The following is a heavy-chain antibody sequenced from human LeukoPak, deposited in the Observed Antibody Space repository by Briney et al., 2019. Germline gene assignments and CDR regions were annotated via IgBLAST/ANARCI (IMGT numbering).Heavy chain of an antibody. CDR1: GYTFTSNY. CDR3: ARGSRSACSGGSCYSGQ. CDR2: IIPIFGTA. V-gene: IGHV1-69*13. D-gene: IGHD2-15*01. J-gene: IGHJ4*02. Sequence: PVKVSCKASGYTFTSNYIHWVRQAPGQGLEWMGGIIPIFGTANYAQKFQGRVTITADESTSTAYMELSSLRSEDTAVYYCARGSRSACSGGSCYSGQWGQGTLVTVSS.